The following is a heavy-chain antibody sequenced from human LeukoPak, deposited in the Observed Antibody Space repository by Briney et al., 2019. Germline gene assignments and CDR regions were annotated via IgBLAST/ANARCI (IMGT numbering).Heavy chain of an antibody. CDR3: ARGRMVRGVKRTNDY. V-gene: IGHV4-34*01. Sequence: PSETLSLTCAVYGGSFSGYYWIWIRQPPGKGLEWIGEINHSGSTNYNPSLKSRVTISVDTSKNQFSLKLSSVTAADTAVYYCARGRMVRGVKRTNDYWDQGTLVTVSS. D-gene: IGHD3-10*01. CDR2: INHSGST. CDR1: GGSFSGYY. J-gene: IGHJ4*02.